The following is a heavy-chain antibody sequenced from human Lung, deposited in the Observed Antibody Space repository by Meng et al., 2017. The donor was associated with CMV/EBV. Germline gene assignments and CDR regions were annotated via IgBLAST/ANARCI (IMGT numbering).Heavy chain of an antibody. V-gene: IGHV4-59*01. J-gene: IGHJ4*02. D-gene: IGHD3-3*01. CDR1: GGSISSYY. Sequence: SETLSLTCTISGGSISSYYWSWIRQPPGKGLEWIGNIYYSGSANYNPSLKSPLTMSVDTSKNQFSLKLSSVTAADTAVYYCTRETGETFCSGSLDSWGQGTXVTVSS. CDR2: IYYSGSA. CDR3: TRETGETFCSGSLDS.